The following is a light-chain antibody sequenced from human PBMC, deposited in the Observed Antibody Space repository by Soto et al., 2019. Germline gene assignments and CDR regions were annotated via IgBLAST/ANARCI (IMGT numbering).Light chain of an antibody. V-gene: IGLV2-8*01. CDR1: SSDVGAYNY. J-gene: IGLJ3*02. CDR2: DVI. Sequence: QSALTQPPSASGSPGQSVTISCSGTSSDVGAYNYVSWYQQYPGKAPKLIIYDVIKRPSGVPDRFSGSKSGNTASLTVSGLQAEDEADYYCSPYAVSTNWLFGGGTKLTVL. CDR3: SPYAVSTNWL.